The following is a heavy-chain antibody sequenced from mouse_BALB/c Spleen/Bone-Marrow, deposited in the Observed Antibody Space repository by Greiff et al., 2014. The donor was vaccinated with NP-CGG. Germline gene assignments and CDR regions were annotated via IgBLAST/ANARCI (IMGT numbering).Heavy chain of an antibody. CDR2: VYPGSGSI. V-gene: IGHV1-62-2*01. Sequence: VQRVESGAELVKPGASVKLSCKASGYTFTEYIIHWVKQRSGQGLEWIGWVYPGSGSIKYNEKFKDKATLTADKSSSTVYMELSRLTSEDSAVYFCARHEDRLRAWFAYWGQGTLVTVSA. D-gene: IGHD3-2*02. CDR1: GYTFTEYI. CDR3: ARHEDRLRAWFAY. J-gene: IGHJ3*01.